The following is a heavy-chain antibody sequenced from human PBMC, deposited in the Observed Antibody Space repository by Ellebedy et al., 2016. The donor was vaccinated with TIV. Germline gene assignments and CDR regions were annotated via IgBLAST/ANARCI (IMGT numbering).Heavy chain of an antibody. CDR2: IYWDENK. J-gene: IGHJ4*02. V-gene: IGHV2-5*02. D-gene: IGHD3-9*01. Sequence: SGPTLVKPTQTLTLTCTFSGFSLSTTAVGVGWIRQPPGKALEWLAFIYWDENKYSSPSLKSRLTITKDTSKNQLVLTVTNMDPVDTATYYCAHGQGWLLYYWGQGTLVTVSS. CDR3: AHGQGWLLYY. CDR1: GFSLSTTAVG.